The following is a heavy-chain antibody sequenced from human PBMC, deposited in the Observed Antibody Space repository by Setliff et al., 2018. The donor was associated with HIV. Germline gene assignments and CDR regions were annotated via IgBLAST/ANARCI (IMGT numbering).Heavy chain of an antibody. V-gene: IGHV4-59*12. CDR3: ASFFVTTVTNQDY. Sequence: SETLSLTCTVSGGSISPYYWSWIRQPPGKGLEWIAWISDSGTTNYNPSLKSRVTLSVDTSKNQFSLKLTSVTAADTAMYYCASFFVTTVTNQDYWGQGTPVTVSS. D-gene: IGHD4-17*01. J-gene: IGHJ4*02. CDR2: ISDSGTT. CDR1: GGSISPYY.